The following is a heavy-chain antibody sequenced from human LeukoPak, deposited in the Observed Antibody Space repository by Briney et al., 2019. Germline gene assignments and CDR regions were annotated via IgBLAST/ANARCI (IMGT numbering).Heavy chain of an antibody. CDR2: ISSSSSYI. Sequence: TGGSLRLSCAASGFTFSSYSMNWVCQAPGKGLEWVSSISSSSSYIYYADSVKGRFTISRDNSKNTLYLQMNSLRAEDTAVYYCARDLSGLPRYWGQGTLVTVSS. CDR3: ARDLSGLPRY. CDR1: GFTFSSYS. V-gene: IGHV3-21*04. D-gene: IGHD1-26*01. J-gene: IGHJ4*02.